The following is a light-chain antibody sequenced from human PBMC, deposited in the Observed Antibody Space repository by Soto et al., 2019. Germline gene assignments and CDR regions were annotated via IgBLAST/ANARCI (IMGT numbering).Light chain of an antibody. CDR1: QTISSW. CDR2: KAS. J-gene: IGKJ5*01. CDR3: QQLNTYLIT. Sequence: DIQMTQSPSTLSASVGDRVIITCRASQTISSWLAWYQQKPGKAPKLLIYKASSLESGVPSRFSGSGSGTEFTLTISSLQPEDFATYYCQQLNTYLITFGQGTRLEIK. V-gene: IGKV1-5*03.